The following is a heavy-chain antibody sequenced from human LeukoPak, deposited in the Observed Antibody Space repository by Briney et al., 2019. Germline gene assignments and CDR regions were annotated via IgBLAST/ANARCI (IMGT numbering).Heavy chain of an antibody. CDR1: GXSISSYY. V-gene: IGHV4-59*08. Sequence: SETLSLTCTVSGXSISSYYWSWIRQPPGKGPEWIGYIYYSGSTNYNPSLKSRVTISVDTSKNQFSLKLSSVTAADTAVYYCARQDFWSGYLGLCYFDYWGQGTLVTVSS. J-gene: IGHJ4*02. CDR2: IYYSGST. D-gene: IGHD3-3*01. CDR3: ARQDFWSGYLGLCYFDY.